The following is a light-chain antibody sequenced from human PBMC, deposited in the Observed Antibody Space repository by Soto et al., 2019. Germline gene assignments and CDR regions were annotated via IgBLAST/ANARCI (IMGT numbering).Light chain of an antibody. CDR2: ANT. V-gene: IGLV1-40*01. CDR3: QSYDSSLSGRV. J-gene: IGLJ3*02. Sequence: QLVLTQPPSVSGAPGQRVTISCTGSSSNIGAGYDVHWYQQLPGTAPTLLIYANTNRPSGVLDRFSGSKSGTSASLAITGLQAEDEADYYCQSYDSSLSGRVFGGGTKLTVL. CDR1: SSNIGAGYD.